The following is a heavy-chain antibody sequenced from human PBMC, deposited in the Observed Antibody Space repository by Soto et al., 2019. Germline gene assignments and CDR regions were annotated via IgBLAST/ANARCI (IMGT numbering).Heavy chain of an antibody. D-gene: IGHD2-15*01. CDR1: RGTFSSYT. J-gene: IGHJ3*02. V-gene: IGHV1-69*02. CDR3: ATSGGPHDAFDI. CDR2: IIPILGIA. Sequence: SVKVSCKASRGTFSSYTISWVRQAPGQGLEWMGRIIPILGIANYAQKFQGRVTITADKSTSTAYMELSSLRSEDTAVYYCATSGGPHDAFDIWGQGTMVTVSS.